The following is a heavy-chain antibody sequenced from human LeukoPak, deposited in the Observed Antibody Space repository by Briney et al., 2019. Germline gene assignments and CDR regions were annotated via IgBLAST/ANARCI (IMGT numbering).Heavy chain of an antibody. V-gene: IGHV1-2*02. Sequence: ASVKVSCKASGYTFTGYYMHWVRQAPGQGLEWMGWINPNSGGTNYAQKFQGRVTMTRDTSISTAYMELSRLRSDDTAVCYCARDYGSGSFSTLFYYYYYGMDVWGQGTTVTVSS. J-gene: IGHJ6*02. CDR2: INPNSGGT. D-gene: IGHD3-10*01. CDR3: ARDYGSGSFSTLFYYYYYGMDV. CDR1: GYTFTGYY.